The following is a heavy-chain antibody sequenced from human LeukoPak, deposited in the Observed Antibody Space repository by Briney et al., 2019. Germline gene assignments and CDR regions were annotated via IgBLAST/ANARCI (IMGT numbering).Heavy chain of an antibody. V-gene: IGHV4-4*07. CDR1: GGSITIDY. CDR3: ARDRSRTFDY. Sequence: SGTLSLTCTVSGGSITIDYWSWIRQPAGKGLEWIGRLHNSGTTKYNSSLESRVTMSLDTSKNQFSLKVTSVTAADTAVYYCARDRSRTFDYWGQGTLVTVSS. J-gene: IGHJ4*02. D-gene: IGHD1-7*01. CDR2: LHNSGTT.